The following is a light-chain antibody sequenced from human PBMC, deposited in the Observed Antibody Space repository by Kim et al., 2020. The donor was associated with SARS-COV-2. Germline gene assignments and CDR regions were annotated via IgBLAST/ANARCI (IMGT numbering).Light chain of an antibody. CDR3: QQYYTYPWT. V-gene: IGKV1-5*03. J-gene: IGKJ1*01. Sequence: AAVGDRVTITCRASQSVSAWLAWYQQKPGKAPNLLIYKASRLQGGVPSSFSGGGSGTEFTLTISSLQPDDFAIYYCQQYYTYPWTFGQGTKVDIK. CDR2: KAS. CDR1: QSVSAW.